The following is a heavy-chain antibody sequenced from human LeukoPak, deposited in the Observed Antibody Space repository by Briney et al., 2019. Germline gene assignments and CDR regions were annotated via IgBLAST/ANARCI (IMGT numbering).Heavy chain of an antibody. V-gene: IGHV3-23*01. D-gene: IGHD3-3*01. J-gene: IGHJ6*03. CDR3: AKGNRITIFGVVMVDYYYYMDV. CDR1: GFTFSSYA. Sequence: AGGSLRLSCAASGFTFSSYAMSWVRQAPGKGLEWVSAISGSGGSTHYADSVKGRFTISRDNSKNTLYLQMNSLRAEDTAVYYCAKGNRITIFGVVMVDYYYYMDVWGKGTTVTVSS. CDR2: ISGSGGST.